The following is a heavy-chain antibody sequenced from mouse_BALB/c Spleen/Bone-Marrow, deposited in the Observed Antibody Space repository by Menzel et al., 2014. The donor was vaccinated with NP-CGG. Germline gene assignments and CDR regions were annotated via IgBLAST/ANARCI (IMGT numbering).Heavy chain of an antibody. V-gene: IGHV5-17*02. CDR1: GFTFSSFG. CDR2: ISSGSSPI. D-gene: IGHD4-1*01. J-gene: IGHJ2*01. CDR3: TRGGNWEDFVY. Sequence: DVQLVESGGGLVQPGGSRKLSCAASGFTFSSFGMHWVRQAPEKGLEWVAYISSGSSPIFYADTAKGRFTISRDNPKNTLFLQMTSLRSEDTAMYYCTRGGNWEDFVYWGQGTTLTVSS.